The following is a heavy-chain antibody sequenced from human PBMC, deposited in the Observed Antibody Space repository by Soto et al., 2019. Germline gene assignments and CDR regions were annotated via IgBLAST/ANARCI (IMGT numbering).Heavy chain of an antibody. J-gene: IGHJ5*02. CDR2: MNPNSGNT. D-gene: IGHD6-6*01. V-gene: IGHV1-8*01. Sequence: ASVKVSCKASGYTFTSYDINWVRQATGQGLEWMGWMNPNSGNTGYAQKFQGRVTMTRNTSISTAYMELSSLRSEDTAVYYCAREASSSDGLEPWGQGTMVTVSS. CDR3: AREASSSDGLEP. CDR1: GYTFTSYD.